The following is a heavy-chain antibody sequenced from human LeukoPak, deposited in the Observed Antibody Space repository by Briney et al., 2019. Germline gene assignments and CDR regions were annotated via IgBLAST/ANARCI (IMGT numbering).Heavy chain of an antibody. CDR3: ARSGYCSGGSCSKDY. D-gene: IGHD2-15*01. V-gene: IGHV4-59*01. CDR2: IYYSGST. J-gene: IGHJ4*02. CDR1: GGSISGYY. Sequence: SETLSLTCTVSGGSISGYYWSWIRQPPGKGLEWIGYIYYSGSTNYNPSLKSRVTISVDTSKNQFSLKLSSVTAADTAVYYCARSGYCSGGSCSKDYWGQGTLVTVSS.